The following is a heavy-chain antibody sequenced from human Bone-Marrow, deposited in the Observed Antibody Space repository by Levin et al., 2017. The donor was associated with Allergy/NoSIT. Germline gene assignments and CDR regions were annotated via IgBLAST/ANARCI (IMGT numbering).Heavy chain of an antibody. CDR1: GFTFSDSY. CDR3: VKGLRVCGDY. D-gene: IGHD2-8*01. Sequence: GGSLRLYCAASGFTFSDSYLGWIRLAPGKGLEWLSYISGSSSDTNYAESVKGRFIISRDNAKNSMYLQMNSLRAEDTAVYYCVKGLRVCGDYWGQGTLVTVSS. CDR2: ISGSSSDT. J-gene: IGHJ4*02. V-gene: IGHV3-11*05.